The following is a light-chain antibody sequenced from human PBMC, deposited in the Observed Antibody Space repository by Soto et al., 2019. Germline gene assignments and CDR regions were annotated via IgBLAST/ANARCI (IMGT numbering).Light chain of an antibody. CDR2: DTS. J-gene: IGKJ4*01. CDR1: QRVSSY. CDR3: QQRSYWPLT. V-gene: IGKV3-11*01. Sequence: EIVLTQSPATLSLSPGERATLSCRASQRVSSYLAWYQQKPGQAPRLLIYDTSNRATAIRARFSDSVSETYFTLTISSLEPEDFSVYYCQQRSYWPLTFVGGTKVEIK.